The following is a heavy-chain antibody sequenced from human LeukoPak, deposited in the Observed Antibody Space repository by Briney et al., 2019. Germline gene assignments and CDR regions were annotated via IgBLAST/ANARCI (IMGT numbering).Heavy chain of an antibody. D-gene: IGHD2-2*01. J-gene: IGHJ4*02. Sequence: GGSLRLSCVASGFTFSSYWMAWIRQAPGKGLEWVANIKQDGSEIHYMDSVQGRFTISRDNAKNSLYLQMNSLRAEDTAVYYCARGKTYHDYWGQGTLVTVSS. CDR2: IKQDGSEI. V-gene: IGHV3-7*01. CDR1: GFTFSSYW. CDR3: ARGKTYHDY.